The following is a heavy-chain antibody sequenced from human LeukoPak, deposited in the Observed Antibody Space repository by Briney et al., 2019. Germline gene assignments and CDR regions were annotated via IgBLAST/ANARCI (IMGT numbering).Heavy chain of an antibody. V-gene: IGHV4-39*07. J-gene: IGHJ4*02. CDR3: ARGATEGYY. Sequence: PSETLSLTCTVSGGSISSSSYYWGWIRQPPGKGLEWIGSIYHSGTTYYNPSLKSRVTISVDTSKNQFSLKLSSVTAADTAVYYCARGATEGYYWGQGTLVTVSS. CDR2: IYHSGTT. CDR1: GGSISSSSYY.